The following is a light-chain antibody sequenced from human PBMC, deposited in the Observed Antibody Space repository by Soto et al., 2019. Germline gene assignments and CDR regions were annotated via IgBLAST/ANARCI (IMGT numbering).Light chain of an antibody. CDR2: GAS. Sequence: IVLPQSPGTLSLSPGERATLSCMASQSVSSSYLAWYQQKPGQPPRLLIYGASTRATGIPARFSGSGSGTEFTLTISSLQSEDFAVYYCQQYNNWPITFGQGTRLEIK. CDR1: QSVSSSY. CDR3: QQYNNWPIT. V-gene: IGKV3-15*01. J-gene: IGKJ5*01.